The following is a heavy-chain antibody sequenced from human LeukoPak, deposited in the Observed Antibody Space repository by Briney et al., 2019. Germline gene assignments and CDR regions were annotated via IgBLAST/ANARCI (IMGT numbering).Heavy chain of an antibody. CDR2: ISSSGST. CDR1: GDSISSVDDY. CDR3: ARGEYSYDSSGAFDI. D-gene: IGHD3-22*01. V-gene: IGHV4-61*02. J-gene: IGHJ3*02. Sequence: PSETLSLTCSVSGDSISSVDDYWSWIRQPARSGLEWIVRISSSGSTNSNPSLKSRVTISVDTSKNQFSLKLSSVTAADTAVYFCARGEYSYDSSGAFDIWGQGTMVTVSS.